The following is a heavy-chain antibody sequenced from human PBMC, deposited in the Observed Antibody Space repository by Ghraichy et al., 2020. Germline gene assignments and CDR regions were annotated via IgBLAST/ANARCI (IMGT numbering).Heavy chain of an antibody. V-gene: IGHV3-21*01. D-gene: IGHD3-3*01. CDR3: ARGGGGYYEYYYYGMDV. CDR2: I. Sequence: IYYADSVKGRFTISRDNAKNSLYLQMNSLRAEDTAVYYCARGGGGYYEYYYYGMDVWG. J-gene: IGHJ6*01.